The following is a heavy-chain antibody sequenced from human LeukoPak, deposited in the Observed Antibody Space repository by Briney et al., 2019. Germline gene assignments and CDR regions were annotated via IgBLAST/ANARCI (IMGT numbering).Heavy chain of an antibody. CDR2: ISNIDTTI. V-gene: IGHV3-48*03. J-gene: IGHJ4*02. CDR3: AREGAGIMIRGVILDY. Sequence: GGSLRLSCEASGFTFSSYAMNWVREAPGKGLEWVSYISNIDTTIYYADSVKGRFTISRDNAKNSLYLQMNSLRAEDTALYYCAREGAGIMIRGVILDYWGQGTLVTVSS. D-gene: IGHD3-10*01. CDR1: GFTFSSYA.